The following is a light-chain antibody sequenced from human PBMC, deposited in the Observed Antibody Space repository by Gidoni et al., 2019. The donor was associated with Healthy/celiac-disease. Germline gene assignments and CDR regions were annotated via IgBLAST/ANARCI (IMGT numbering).Light chain of an antibody. V-gene: IGKV3-20*01. CDR2: GAS. Sequence: EVVLTQSPGTLSLSPGERATLSCRASQSVSSSYLAWYQQKPGQAPMLLIYGASRRATGIPDRFSGSGSGTDFTLTISRLEPEDFAVYYCQQYGSSLTWTFGQGTKVEIK. CDR3: QQYGSSLTWT. J-gene: IGKJ1*01. CDR1: QSVSSSY.